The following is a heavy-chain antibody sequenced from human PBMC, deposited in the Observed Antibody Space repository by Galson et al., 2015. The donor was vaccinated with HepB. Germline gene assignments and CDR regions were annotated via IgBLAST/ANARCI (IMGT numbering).Heavy chain of an antibody. CDR3: AKDRLRWELPDAFDI. V-gene: IGHV3-23*01. J-gene: IGHJ3*02. D-gene: IGHD2-15*01. Sequence: SLRLSCADSGFTFYNYAMSWVRQAPGKGLGRVSAISGSGSSTFYSDSVRGRFTISRDNSKNTLYLQMNSLRAEDTAVYYCAKDRLRWELPDAFDIWGQGTMVTVSS. CDR2: ISGSGSST. CDR1: GFTFYNYA.